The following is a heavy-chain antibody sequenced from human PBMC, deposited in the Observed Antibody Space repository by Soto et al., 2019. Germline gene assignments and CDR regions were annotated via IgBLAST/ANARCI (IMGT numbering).Heavy chain of an antibody. CDR1: GYTFTSHG. D-gene: IGHD3-22*01. V-gene: IGHV1-3*01. Sequence: ASVKVSCKASGYTFTSHGITWVRQAPGQRLEWMGWINAGNGNTKYSQKFQGRVTITRDTSASTAYMELSSLRSEDTAVYYCARTNGNYYDSSGSLYYYYGMDVWGQGTTVTVSS. CDR3: ARTNGNYYDSSGSLYYYYGMDV. J-gene: IGHJ6*02. CDR2: INAGNGNT.